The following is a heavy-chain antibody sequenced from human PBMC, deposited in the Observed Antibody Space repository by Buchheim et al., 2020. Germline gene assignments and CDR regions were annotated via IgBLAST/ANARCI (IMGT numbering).Heavy chain of an antibody. V-gene: IGHV4-4*02. CDR1: GGSISSSNW. D-gene: IGHD3-3*01. CDR2: IYHSGST. Sequence: QVQLQESGPGLVKPSGTLSLTCAVSGGSISSSNWWSWVRQPPGKGLEWIGVIYHSGSTNYNASLKSRVTISVDKSKNQLYLKLSYVTAADTAVYYCARGDYDFWSGRGGHAFDIWGQGT. J-gene: IGHJ3*02. CDR3: ARGDYDFWSGRGGHAFDI.